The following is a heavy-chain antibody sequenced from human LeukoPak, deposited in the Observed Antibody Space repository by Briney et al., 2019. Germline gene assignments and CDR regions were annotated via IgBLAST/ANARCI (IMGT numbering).Heavy chain of an antibody. D-gene: IGHD6-19*01. CDR2: INPNSGGT. V-gene: IGHV1-2*02. CDR3: ARARVPYSSGWYVEDAFDI. J-gene: IGHJ3*02. Sequence: GASVKVSCKASGYTFTGYYMHWVRQAPGQGLEWMGWINPNSGGTNYAQKSQGRVTMTRDTSISTAYMELSRLRSDDTAVYYCARARVPYSSGWYVEDAFDIWGQGTMVTVSS. CDR1: GYTFTGYY.